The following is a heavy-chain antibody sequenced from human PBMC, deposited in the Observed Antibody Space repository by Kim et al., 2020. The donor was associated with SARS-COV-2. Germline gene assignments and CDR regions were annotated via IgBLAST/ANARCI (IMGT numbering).Heavy chain of an antibody. J-gene: IGHJ4*02. CDR2: ISSSSTFL. V-gene: IGHV3-21*01. CDR1: GFSFSRNT. CDR3: VTGSGYCSGSSCYHLAY. D-gene: IGHD2-2*01. Sequence: GGSLRLSCAISGFSFSRNTMNWVRQAPGKGLEWVSSISSSSTFLYYADSVKGRFTISRDNAKNSLYLQMNSLRAEDTAAYYCVTGSGYCSGSSCYHLAYWGQGTLVTVSS.